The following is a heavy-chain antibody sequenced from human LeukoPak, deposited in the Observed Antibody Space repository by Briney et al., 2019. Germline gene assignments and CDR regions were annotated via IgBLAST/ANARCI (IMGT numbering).Heavy chain of an antibody. CDR2: IYYSGST. Sequence: SETLSLTCTVSGGSISSYYWSWIRQPPGKGLEWIGYIYYSGSTNYNPSLKSRVTISVDTSKNQFSLKLSSVTAADTAVYYCARLVRGYSYGCDNWGQGTLVTVYS. J-gene: IGHJ4*02. V-gene: IGHV4-59*08. D-gene: IGHD5-18*01. CDR1: GGSISSYY. CDR3: ARLVRGYSYGCDN.